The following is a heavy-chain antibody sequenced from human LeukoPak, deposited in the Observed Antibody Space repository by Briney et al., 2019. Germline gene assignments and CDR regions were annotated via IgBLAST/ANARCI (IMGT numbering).Heavy chain of an antibody. Sequence: GASVKVSCKASGGIFSSYAISWVRQAPGQGLEWMGRIIPILGIANYAQKFQGRVTITADKSTSTAYMELSSLRSEDTAVYYCARDWHSSSWYAGGYYFDYWGQGTLVTVSS. V-gene: IGHV1-69*04. CDR2: IIPILGIA. D-gene: IGHD6-13*01. J-gene: IGHJ4*02. CDR1: GGIFSSYA. CDR3: ARDWHSSSWYAGGYYFDY.